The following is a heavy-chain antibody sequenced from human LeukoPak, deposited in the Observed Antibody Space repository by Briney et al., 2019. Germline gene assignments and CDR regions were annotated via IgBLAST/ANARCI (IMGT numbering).Heavy chain of an antibody. CDR1: GFTFSSYA. CDR2: ISGSGGST. V-gene: IGHV3-23*01. CDR3: ARDPTDYGDYDWYFDL. D-gene: IGHD4-17*01. Sequence: GGSLRLSCAASGFTFSSYAMSWVRQAPGKGLEWVSAISGSGGSTYYADSVKGRFTISRDNSKNTLYLQMNSLRAEDTAVYYCARDPTDYGDYDWYFDLWGRGTLVNVSS. J-gene: IGHJ2*01.